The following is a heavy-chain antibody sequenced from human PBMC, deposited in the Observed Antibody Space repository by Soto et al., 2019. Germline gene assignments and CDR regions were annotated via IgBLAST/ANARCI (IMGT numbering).Heavy chain of an antibody. D-gene: IGHD6-19*01. CDR2: ISPYNGNT. CDR3: ARALSVAQYYYYMDV. CDR1: GYTFTTYG. V-gene: IGHV1-18*01. J-gene: IGHJ6*03. Sequence: QVQLVQSGPEVKKPGASVKVPCKTSGYTFTTYGISWVRQAPGQGLEWMGWISPYNGNTHCAKKFQGRVTMTTDTSTTTAYMELRTLRSDDRAVYFCARALSVAQYYYYMDVWGKGTTVTVSS.